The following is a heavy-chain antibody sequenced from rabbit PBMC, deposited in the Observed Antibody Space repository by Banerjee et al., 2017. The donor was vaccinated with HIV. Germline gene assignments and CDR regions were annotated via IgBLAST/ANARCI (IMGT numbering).Heavy chain of an antibody. J-gene: IGHJ2*01. Sequence: QQQLEESGGGLVEPGGTLTLTCKASGIDFSSYSYMCWVRQAPGKGLELIACIYTSSGSTWYASWVSGRFISRSTSLNTVDLKLTGLTAADTATYFCARDGYTYGYAGYAYALDLWGPGTLVTVS. CDR1: GIDFSSYSY. V-gene: IGHV1S43*01. D-gene: IGHD6-1*01. CDR2: IYTSSGST. CDR3: ARDGYTYGYAGYAYALDL.